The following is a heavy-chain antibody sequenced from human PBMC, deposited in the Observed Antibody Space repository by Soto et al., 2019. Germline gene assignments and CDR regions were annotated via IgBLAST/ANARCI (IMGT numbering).Heavy chain of an antibody. Sequence: QVQLVESGGGVVQPGRSLRLSCAASGFTFSTYGMHWVRQAPGKGLEWVAVISYDGSNKYYADSVKGRFTISRDNSKNTLYLQMSSLGAEDTAVYYCAKGFSYSAIDYWGQGTLVTVSS. J-gene: IGHJ4*02. CDR2: ISYDGSNK. CDR3: AKGFSYSAIDY. D-gene: IGHD5-18*01. V-gene: IGHV3-30*18. CDR1: GFTFSTYG.